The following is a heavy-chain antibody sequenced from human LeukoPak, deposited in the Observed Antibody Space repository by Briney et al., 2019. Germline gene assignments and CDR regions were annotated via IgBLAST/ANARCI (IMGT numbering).Heavy chain of an antibody. CDR3: ARELVFEGIAVAGSD. CDR2: IKEDGSEK. V-gene: IGHV3-7*01. J-gene: IGHJ4*02. Sequence: GGSLRLSCAASGFTFSNYWMSWVRQAPGKGLEWVANIKEDGSEKYYVDSVKGRFTISRDNAKNSLYLQMNSVRAEDTAVYYCARELVFEGIAVAGSDWGQGTLVTVSS. D-gene: IGHD6-13*01. CDR1: GFTFSNYW.